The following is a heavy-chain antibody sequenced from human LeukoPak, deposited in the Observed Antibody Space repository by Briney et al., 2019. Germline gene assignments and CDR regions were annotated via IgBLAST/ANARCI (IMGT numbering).Heavy chain of an antibody. CDR3: AGLMITSH. V-gene: IGHV4-59*01. J-gene: IGHJ4*02. CDR1: GGSISSYY. CDR2: IYYSGST. Sequence: SETLSLTCTVSGGSISSYYWSWIRQPPGKGLEWIGYIYYSGSTNYNPSLKSRVTISVDTSKNQFSLKLSSVTAADTAVYYCAGLMITSHWGQGTLVTVSS. D-gene: IGHD3-16*01.